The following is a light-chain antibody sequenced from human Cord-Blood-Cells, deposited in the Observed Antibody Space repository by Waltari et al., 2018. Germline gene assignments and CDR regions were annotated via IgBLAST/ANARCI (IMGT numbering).Light chain of an antibody. CDR2: GAS. J-gene: IGKJ1*01. V-gene: IGKV3-20*01. CDR3: QQYGSSPRT. CDR1: QSVSCSY. Sequence: EIVLTQSPGTLSLSPGERATLSCRSSQSVSCSYLAWYQQKPGQGPRLLIYGASGRATGIPDRFSGSWCGTDFTLTISRLEPEDFAVYYCQQYGSSPRTFGQGTKVEIK.